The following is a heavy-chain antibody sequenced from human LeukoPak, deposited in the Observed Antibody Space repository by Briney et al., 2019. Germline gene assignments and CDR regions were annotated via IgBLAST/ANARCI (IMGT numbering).Heavy chain of an antibody. Sequence: PGGSLILSCAASGFTFSTYAMSWVRQTPGKGLEWVAAISGDNPGTYHANSVKGRFTISRDNSKNTLHLQMSGLRAEDTARYYCAKAPVGHCSGAFCYHFDSWGQGTLVTVSS. J-gene: IGHJ4*02. D-gene: IGHD2-15*01. CDR3: AKAPVGHCSGAFCYHFDS. V-gene: IGHV3-23*01. CDR2: ISGDNPGT. CDR1: GFTFSTYA.